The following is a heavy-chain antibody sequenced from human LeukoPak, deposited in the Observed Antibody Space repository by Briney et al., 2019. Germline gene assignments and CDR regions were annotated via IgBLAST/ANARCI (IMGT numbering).Heavy chain of an antibody. CDR3: ARDQSDTAMGPFDY. J-gene: IGHJ4*02. V-gene: IGHV1-69*13. CDR1: GGTFSSYA. CDR2: IIPIFGTA. D-gene: IGHD5-18*01. Sequence: SVKVSCKASGGTFSSYAISWVRQAPGQGLEWMGGIIPIFGTANYAQKFQGRVTITADESTSTAYMELSSLRSEDTAVYYWARDQSDTAMGPFDYWGQGTLVTVSS.